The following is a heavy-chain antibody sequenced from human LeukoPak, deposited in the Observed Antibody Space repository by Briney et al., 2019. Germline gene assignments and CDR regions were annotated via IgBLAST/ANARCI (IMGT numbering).Heavy chain of an antibody. CDR2: ISYDGSNK. J-gene: IGHJ3*02. V-gene: IGHV3-30*03. CDR1: GFTFSSYG. CDR3: AGRTAFDI. Sequence: PGGSLRLSCAASGFTFSSYGMHWVRQAPGKGLEWVAVISYDGSNKYYADSVKGRFTISRDNSKNTLYLQMNSLRAEDTAVYYCAGRTAFDIWGQGTMVTVSS.